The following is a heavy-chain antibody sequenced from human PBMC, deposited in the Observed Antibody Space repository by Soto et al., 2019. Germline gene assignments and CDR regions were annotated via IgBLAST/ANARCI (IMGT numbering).Heavy chain of an antibody. CDR2: TSKDGINT. V-gene: IGHV3-30-3*01. J-gene: IGHJ6*03. Sequence: QVQLVESGGGVVQPGRSLRLSCAASAFTLSKFAMHWVRQAPGKGLEWVAVTSKDGINTYYADSVKGRFTISRDNSKSTIYLQMNSLRTEDTALYYCARGNMDVWGKGTTVTVSS. CDR3: ARGNMDV. CDR1: AFTLSKFA.